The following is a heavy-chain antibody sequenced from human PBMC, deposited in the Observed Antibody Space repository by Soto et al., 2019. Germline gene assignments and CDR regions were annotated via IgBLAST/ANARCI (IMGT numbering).Heavy chain of an antibody. J-gene: IGHJ6*02. D-gene: IGHD3-3*01. V-gene: IGHV3-30-3*01. CDR1: GFTFSSYA. Sequence: PGVSLRLSCAASGFTFSSYAMHWVRQAPGKGLEWVAVISYDGSNKYYADSVKGRFTISRDNSKNTLYLQMNSLRAEDTAVYYCARGYYDFWSGYYIYYYGMDVWGQGTTVTVSS. CDR2: ISYDGSNK. CDR3: ARGYYDFWSGYYIYYYGMDV.